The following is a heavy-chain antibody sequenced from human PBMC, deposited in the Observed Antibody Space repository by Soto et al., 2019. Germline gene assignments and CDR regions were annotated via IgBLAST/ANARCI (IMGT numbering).Heavy chain of an antibody. V-gene: IGHV1-69*01. CDR1: GGTFSSHS. J-gene: IGHJ6*02. CDR2: IIPIFGTE. D-gene: IGHD2-2*01. Sequence: QVQLVQSGAEVKKPGSSVKVSCKVSGGTFSSHSINCVRQAPGQGPEWMGGIIPIFGTENYAQKFQGRVTITADESTSTDYMELSSLTSEDTALYYCSTSVYCSTTRCYYYYGLDVWGQGTTVIVSS. CDR3: STSVYCSTTRCYYYYGLDV.